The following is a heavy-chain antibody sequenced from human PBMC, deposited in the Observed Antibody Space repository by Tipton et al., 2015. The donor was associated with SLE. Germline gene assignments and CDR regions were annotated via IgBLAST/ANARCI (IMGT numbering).Heavy chain of an antibody. J-gene: IGHJ6*03. Sequence: TLSLTCTVSGGSIKTSSYYWGWIRQPPGKGLEWIGTIYYTGRIYYNPSLQSRVTISVDTAKNQFSLRLTSVTASDTAVYYCASWGFYGGTYSHYMDVWGKGTTVTVSS. D-gene: IGHD3-16*01. CDR2: IYYTGRI. CDR1: GGSIKTSSYY. CDR3: ASWGFYGGTYSHYMDV. V-gene: IGHV4-39*01.